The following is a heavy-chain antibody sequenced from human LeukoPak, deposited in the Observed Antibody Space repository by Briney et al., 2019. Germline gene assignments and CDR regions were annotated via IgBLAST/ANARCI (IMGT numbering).Heavy chain of an antibody. J-gene: IGHJ4*02. CDR2: IIPILGIA. V-gene: IGHV1-69*04. CDR1: GGTLCPYA. Sequence: SVKVSCKASGGTLCPYAISWVRQAPGQGLDWMGRIIPILGIANYAQKFQGRVTITADKSTSTAYMELSSLRSEDTAVYYCARTSYCGGDCYMFIDYWGQGTLVTVSS. CDR3: ARTSYCGGDCYMFIDY. D-gene: IGHD2-21*02.